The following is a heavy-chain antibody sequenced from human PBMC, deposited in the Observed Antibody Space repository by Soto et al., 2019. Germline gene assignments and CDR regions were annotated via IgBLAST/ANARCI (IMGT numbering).Heavy chain of an antibody. Sequence: QVQLVQSGAEVKKPGASVTVSCKASGYTFTDYYLHWVRQAPGQGLEWMGWINPISGATSYAQRFQGRVTLTRDTSISTAYMELSRLTSDDTAVFYCARDFGSSWPRFDYWGQGALVTVSS. CDR2: INPISGAT. CDR1: GYTFTDYY. V-gene: IGHV1-2*02. D-gene: IGHD6-13*01. CDR3: ARDFGSSWPRFDY. J-gene: IGHJ4*02.